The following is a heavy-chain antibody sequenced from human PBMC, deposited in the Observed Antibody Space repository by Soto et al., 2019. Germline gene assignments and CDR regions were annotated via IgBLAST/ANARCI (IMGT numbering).Heavy chain of an antibody. J-gene: IGHJ6*02. V-gene: IGHV4-4*02. Sequence: PSETLSRTCAVSGGSISSSNWWSFFRQPPGKGLECIGEIYHSGSTNYNPSLKSRVTISVDKSKNQFSLKLSSVTAADTAVYYCASFGGATSDYYYGMDVWGQGTTVTVSS. D-gene: IGHD1-26*01. CDR3: ASFGGATSDYYYGMDV. CDR1: GGSISSSNW. CDR2: IYHSGST.